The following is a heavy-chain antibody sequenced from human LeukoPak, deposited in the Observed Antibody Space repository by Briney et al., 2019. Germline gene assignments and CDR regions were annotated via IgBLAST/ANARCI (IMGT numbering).Heavy chain of an antibody. CDR3: ARGMGYSNYVFYYYGMDV. Sequence: GGSLRLSCAASGFTFSDYYMSWIRQAPGKGLEWVSYISSSSSYTNYADSVKGRFTISRDNAKNSLYLQMNSLRAEDTAVYYCARGMGYSNYVFYYYGMDVWGQGTTVTVSS. J-gene: IGHJ6*02. CDR2: ISSSSSYT. CDR1: GFTFSDYY. V-gene: IGHV3-11*06. D-gene: IGHD4-11*01.